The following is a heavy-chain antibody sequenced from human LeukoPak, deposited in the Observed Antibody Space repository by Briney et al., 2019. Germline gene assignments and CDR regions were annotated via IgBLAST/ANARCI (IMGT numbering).Heavy chain of an antibody. CDR1: GGSISSYY. CDR3: ARRAFTHFDY. Sequence: ETLSLTCTVSGGSISSYYWSWIRQPPGKGLEWIGYIYYSGSTNYNPSLKSRVTISVDTSKNQFSLKLSSVTAADTAVYYCARRAFTHFDYWGQGTLVTVSS. J-gene: IGHJ4*02. V-gene: IGHV4-59*08. D-gene: IGHD2-15*01. CDR2: IYYSGST.